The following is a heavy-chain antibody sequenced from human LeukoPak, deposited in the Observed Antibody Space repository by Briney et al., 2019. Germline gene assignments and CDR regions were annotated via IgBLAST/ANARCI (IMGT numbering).Heavy chain of an antibody. Sequence: ASVKVSCKASGYTFTVYSINWLRQAPGQGLEWMGWITTSTGKPTYAQGFTGRFVFSFDTSVSTTYLPTNSLKAKDTAVYSCARDASMINFDSWGQGSLVTVSS. CDR3: ARDASMINFDS. V-gene: IGHV7-4-1*02. D-gene: IGHD3-16*01. CDR2: ITTSTGKP. CDR1: GYTFTVYS. J-gene: IGHJ4*02.